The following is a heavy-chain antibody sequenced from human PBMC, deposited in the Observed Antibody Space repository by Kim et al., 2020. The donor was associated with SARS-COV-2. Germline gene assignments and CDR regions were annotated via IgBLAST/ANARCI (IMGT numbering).Heavy chain of an antibody. Sequence: ADSVKGRFTISRDNAKNSLYLQMNSLRDEDTAVYYCARGGVGATPQYFDYWGQGTLVTVSS. J-gene: IGHJ4*02. CDR3: ARGGVGATPQYFDY. V-gene: IGHV3-48*02. D-gene: IGHD1-26*01.